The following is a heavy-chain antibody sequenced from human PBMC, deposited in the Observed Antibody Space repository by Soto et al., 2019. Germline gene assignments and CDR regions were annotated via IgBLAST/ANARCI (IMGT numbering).Heavy chain of an antibody. CDR1: GFTFSNYW. CDR3: AGAVSTAGGH. J-gene: IGHJ4*02. V-gene: IGHV3-7*01. Sequence: EVQLVESGGGLVQPGGSLRLSCAASGFTFSNYWMTWVRQAPGKGLEWVASLNQDGSEKYYVDSVKGRFTLSRDNAQNSLSLQMNSLRADDTAVYYCAGAVSTAGGHWGQGTLVTVSS. D-gene: IGHD1-26*01. CDR2: LNQDGSEK.